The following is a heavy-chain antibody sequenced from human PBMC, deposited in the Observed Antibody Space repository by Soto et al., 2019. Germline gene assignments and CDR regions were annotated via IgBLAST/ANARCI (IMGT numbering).Heavy chain of an antibody. CDR3: VKDIGASGAYWYFDL. Sequence: AGGSLRLSCAAPGFTFDDFAMHWVRQAPGKGLEWVSGINWNSGDIDYADSVRGRFTISRDNAKNALYLQMNSLRAEDAAFYYCVKDIGASGAYWYFDLWGRGTLVTVSS. J-gene: IGHJ2*01. CDR1: GFTFDDFA. CDR2: INWNSGDI. D-gene: IGHD2-8*02. V-gene: IGHV3-9*01.